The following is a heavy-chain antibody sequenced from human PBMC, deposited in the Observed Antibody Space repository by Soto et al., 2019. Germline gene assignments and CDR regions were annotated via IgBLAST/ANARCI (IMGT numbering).Heavy chain of an antibody. CDR2: INAGNGNT. J-gene: IGHJ4*02. V-gene: IGHV1-3*01. Sequence: ASVKVSCKASGYTFTSYAMHWVRQAPGQRLEWMGWINAGNGNTKYSHKFQGRVTITRDTSASTAYMELSSLRSEDTAVYYCAKAPQAATFDYWGQRTLVPVSS. D-gene: IGHD2-15*01. CDR3: AKAPQAATFDY. CDR1: GYTFTSYA.